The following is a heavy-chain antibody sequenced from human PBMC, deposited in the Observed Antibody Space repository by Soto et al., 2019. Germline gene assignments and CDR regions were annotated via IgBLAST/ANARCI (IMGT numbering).Heavy chain of an antibody. CDR2: VYYTGFT. J-gene: IGHJ5*02. D-gene: IGHD2-21*01. V-gene: IGHV4-39*01. Sequence: SETLSLTCTVSGDSISSSYYWGWVRQPRGKGLECIGAVYYTGFTYYNPSLKSRLTISLDTSKNQFSLRLSSVTAADTAIYYCARLPVVVIALGYFDPWGPGTLVTVSS. CDR1: GDSISSSYY. CDR3: ARLPVVVIALGYFDP.